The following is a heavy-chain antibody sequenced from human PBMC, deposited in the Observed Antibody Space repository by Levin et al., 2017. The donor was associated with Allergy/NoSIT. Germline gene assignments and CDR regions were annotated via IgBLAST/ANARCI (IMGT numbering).Heavy chain of an antibody. V-gene: IGHV3-9*01. CDR2: ISWNGDFI. CDR3: AKDKSPASYWYFDL. CDR1: GFTFDNYV. J-gene: IGHJ2*01. D-gene: IGHD2-15*01. Sequence: GGSLRLSCAASGFTFDNYVIHWVRQAPGKGLEWVSSISWNGDFIGYADSVKGRFTMSRDNARNSVYLQMNSLTIEDTAFYYCAKDKSPASYWYFDLWGRGSLVTVSS.